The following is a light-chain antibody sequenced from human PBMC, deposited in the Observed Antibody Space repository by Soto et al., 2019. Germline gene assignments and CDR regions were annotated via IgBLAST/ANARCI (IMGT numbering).Light chain of an antibody. CDR3: SSYTSTNTLV. J-gene: IGLJ2*01. V-gene: IGLV2-14*03. CDR2: DVS. Sequence: QSALTQPASVSGSPGQSITISCTGTSSDVGGYNYVSWYQQHPDKAPQLMIFDVSNRPSGISDRFSGSKSGNTASLTISGLQAEDEADYYCSSYTSTNTLVFGGGTKL. CDR1: SSDVGGYNY.